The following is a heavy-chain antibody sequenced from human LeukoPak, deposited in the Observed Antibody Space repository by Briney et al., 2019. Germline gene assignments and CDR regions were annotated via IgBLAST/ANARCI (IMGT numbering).Heavy chain of an antibody. J-gene: IGHJ4*02. Sequence: AGSLRHSCATSAFNISSYNMNWGRQDTRKGLVWVYTVRSRSSAIYYPASVTGRFTICRENAKRPLYLQRNSVRDEDTAVYSWAMGATGFDYWGQGTLVTVSS. D-gene: IGHD3-16*01. CDR3: AMGATGFDY. V-gene: IGHV3-48*02. CDR1: AFNISSYN. CDR2: VRSRSSAI.